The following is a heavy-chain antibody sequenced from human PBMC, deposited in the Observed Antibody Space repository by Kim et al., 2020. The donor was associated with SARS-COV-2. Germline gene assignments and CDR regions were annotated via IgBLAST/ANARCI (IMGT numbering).Heavy chain of an antibody. CDR1: GFTFDDYT. CDR2: ISWDGGST. J-gene: IGHJ4*02. D-gene: IGHD6-13*01. V-gene: IGHV3-43*01. Sequence: GGSLRLSCAASGFTFDDYTMHWVRQAPGKGLEWVSLISWDGGSTNYADSVKGRFTISRDNSKNSLYLQMNSLRTEDTALYYCAKEAVYSSSWLGSGGQGTLVTVSS. CDR3: AKEAVYSSSWLGS.